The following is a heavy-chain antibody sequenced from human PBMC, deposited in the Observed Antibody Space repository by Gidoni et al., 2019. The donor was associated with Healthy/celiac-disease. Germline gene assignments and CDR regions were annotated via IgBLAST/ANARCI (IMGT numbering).Heavy chain of an antibody. J-gene: IGHJ4*02. Sequence: EVQLLESGGGLVQPGGSLRVSSAASGFTCSSYAMTWVRQAPGKGLEWVSAIGGSGRSTYYAASVKCRFTISSDNSKNPLYLQMNSLRAEDTAVYYCAKDPRRGYDRSGYYYGDWGQGTLVTVSS. CDR1: GFTCSSYA. D-gene: IGHD3-22*01. CDR3: AKDPRRGYDRSGYYYGD. CDR2: IGGSGRST. V-gene: IGHV3-23*01.